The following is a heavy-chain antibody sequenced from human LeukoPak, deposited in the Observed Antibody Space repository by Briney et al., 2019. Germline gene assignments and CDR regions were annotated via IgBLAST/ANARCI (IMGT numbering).Heavy chain of an antibody. D-gene: IGHD6-19*01. J-gene: IGHJ4*02. CDR1: GFTFDDYA. V-gene: IGHV3-9*01. Sequence: PGGSLRLSCAASGFTFDDYAMHWVRQAPGKGLEWVSGISWNSGSIGYADSVKGRFTISRDNAKDSLYLQINSLRAEDTALYYCAASGYWGPGTLVTVSS. CDR2: ISWNSGSI. CDR3: AASGY.